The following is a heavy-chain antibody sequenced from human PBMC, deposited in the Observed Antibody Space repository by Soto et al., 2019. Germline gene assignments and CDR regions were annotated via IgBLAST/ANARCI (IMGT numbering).Heavy chain of an antibody. CDR3: ATWHEREHAYDV. J-gene: IGHJ3*01. Sequence: DVQLVESGGGLIQPGESLRLSCAAFGFTISGKKYVAWVRQAPGKELEWVSALYDIDGSFYADSVKGRFTTSSDSSKTTVYLQMNDLRPDDTAVYYCATWHEREHAYDVWGLGTTVTVSS. CDR1: GFTISGKKY. D-gene: IGHD1-1*01. V-gene: IGHV3-53*01. CDR2: LYDIDGS.